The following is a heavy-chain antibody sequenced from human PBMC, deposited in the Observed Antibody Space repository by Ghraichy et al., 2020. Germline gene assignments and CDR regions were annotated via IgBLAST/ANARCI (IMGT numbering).Heavy chain of an antibody. D-gene: IGHD3-22*01. CDR3: ARVRVSMITMIVVAAYYFDY. CDR2: INHSGST. CDR1: GGSFSGYY. V-gene: IGHV4-34*01. J-gene: IGHJ4*02. Sequence: SETLSLTCAVYGGSFSGYYWSWIRQPPGKGLEWIGEINHSGSTNYNPSLKSRVTISVDTSKNQFSLKLSSVTAADTAVYYCARVRVSMITMIVVAAYYFDYWGQGTLVTVSS.